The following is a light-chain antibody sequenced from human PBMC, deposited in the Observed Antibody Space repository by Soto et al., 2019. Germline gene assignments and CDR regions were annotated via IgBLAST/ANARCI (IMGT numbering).Light chain of an antibody. V-gene: IGKV3-20*01. CDR1: QSVSSGY. J-gene: IGKJ3*01. CDR2: GGS. Sequence: EIVLTQSPGTLSLSPGERATLSCRASQSVSSGYLAWYQQKPGQAPRLLIYGGSSRATAIPDRFSGSGSGTDFTLTISRLEPEDLAVYYCLQYGNSLFTFGPGTKVDIK. CDR3: LQYGNSLFT.